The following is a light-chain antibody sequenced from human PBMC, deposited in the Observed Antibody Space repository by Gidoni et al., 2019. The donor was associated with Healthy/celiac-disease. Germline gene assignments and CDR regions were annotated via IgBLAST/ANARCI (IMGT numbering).Light chain of an antibody. Sequence: EIVLTQSPATLSLSPGERATPSCRDSQSVSSDVAWYQQKPVQAPRLLIYDASHRATGIPAKFSCSGSGTDFTLTISSLEPEAFAVYYWQPRSNLPPDTFGQGTKLEIK. J-gene: IGKJ2*01. CDR2: DAS. CDR3: QPRSNLPPDT. V-gene: IGKV3-11*01. CDR1: QSVSSD.